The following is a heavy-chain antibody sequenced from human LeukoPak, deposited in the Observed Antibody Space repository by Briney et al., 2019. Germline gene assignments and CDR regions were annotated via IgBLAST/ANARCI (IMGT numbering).Heavy chain of an antibody. Sequence: GGSLRLSCAASGFTFDDYGMSWVRQAPGKGLEWVSGISWNSGSIGYADSVKGRFTISRDNAKNSLYLQMNSLRAEDMALYYCAKDRIAVAGTSAFDIWGQGTMVTVSS. CDR1: GFTFDDYG. CDR2: ISWNSGSI. D-gene: IGHD6-19*01. CDR3: AKDRIAVAGTSAFDI. J-gene: IGHJ3*02. V-gene: IGHV3-9*03.